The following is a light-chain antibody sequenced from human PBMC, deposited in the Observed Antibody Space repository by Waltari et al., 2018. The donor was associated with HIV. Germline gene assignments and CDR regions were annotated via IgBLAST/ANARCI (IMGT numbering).Light chain of an antibody. J-gene: IGKJ4*01. CDR3: QQYFRIPPT. Sequence: DIVMTQSPDSLPVSLGERATINCTSSRRILYSSDNRNYLAWYQQKPRQPPKLLSSWASTRESGVPDRFSGGGSGTDFTLTITRLQAEDVAVYHCQQYFRIPPTFGGGTKVEIK. CDR1: RRILYSSDNRNY. V-gene: IGKV4-1*01. CDR2: WAS.